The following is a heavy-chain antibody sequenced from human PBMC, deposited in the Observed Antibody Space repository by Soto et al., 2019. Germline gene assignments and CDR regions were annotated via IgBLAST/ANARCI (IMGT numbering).Heavy chain of an antibody. Sequence: ASVKVSCKASGYTFTSYDINWVRQATGQGLEWMGWMNPNSGNTGYAQKFQGRVTMTRNTSISTAYMELSSLRSEDTAVYYCARVQASITIFGVVIRNPYWYFDLWGRGTLVTVSS. J-gene: IGHJ2*01. CDR2: MNPNSGNT. V-gene: IGHV1-8*01. D-gene: IGHD3-3*01. CDR3: ARVQASITIFGVVIRNPYWYFDL. CDR1: GYTFTSYD.